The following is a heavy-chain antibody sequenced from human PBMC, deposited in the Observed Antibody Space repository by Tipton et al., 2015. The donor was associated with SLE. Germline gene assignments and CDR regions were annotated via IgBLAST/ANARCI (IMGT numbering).Heavy chain of an antibody. CDR1: GGSTSSYY. CDR3: ARGYCSSTSCYGVWFDP. CDR2: IYYSGST. D-gene: IGHD2-2*01. J-gene: IGHJ5*02. V-gene: IGHV4-59*01. Sequence: TLSLTCTVSGGSTSSYYWSWIWQPPGKGLEWIGYIYYSGSTNYNPSLKSRVTISVDTSKNQFSLKLSSVTAADTAVYYCARGYCSSTSCYGVWFDPWGQGTLVTVSS.